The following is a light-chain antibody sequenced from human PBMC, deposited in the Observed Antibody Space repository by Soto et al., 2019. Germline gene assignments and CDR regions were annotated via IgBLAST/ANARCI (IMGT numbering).Light chain of an antibody. CDR1: QSLLHSNGYNY. Sequence: DIVMTQSPLSLPVTPGEPASISCRSSQSLLHSNGYNYLDWYLQKPGQSPQLLIYLGSNRASGVPDRFSGSGSGTDFTLKISRVEAEDVGVYYCMQALQTPLTLGGGTKADIK. V-gene: IGKV2-28*01. J-gene: IGKJ4*01. CDR2: LGS. CDR3: MQALQTPLT.